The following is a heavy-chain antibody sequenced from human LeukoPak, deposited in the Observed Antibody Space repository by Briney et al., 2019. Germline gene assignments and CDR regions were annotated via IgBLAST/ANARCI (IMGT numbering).Heavy chain of an antibody. CDR3: ARGELWGSYRPLDY. V-gene: IGHV4-61*08. CDR1: GGSVSSGGFY. J-gene: IGHJ4*02. D-gene: IGHD3-16*02. CDR2: IYYNGYT. Sequence: SETLSLTCTVSGGSVSSGGFYWSWIRQPPGKGLEWIGYIYYNGYTNYNPSLKSRVTISLDTSKNQFSLKLTSVTPEDTAVYYCARGELWGSYRPLDYWGQGTLVTVSS.